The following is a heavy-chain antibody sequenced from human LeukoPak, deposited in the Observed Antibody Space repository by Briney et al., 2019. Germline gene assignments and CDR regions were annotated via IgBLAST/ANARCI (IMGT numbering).Heavy chain of an antibody. CDR1: GFTFSNAW. CDR3: TTVVTGSRAFDI. CDR2: IKSETDGGTT. V-gene: IGHV3-15*01. Sequence: PGGSLRLSCAASGFTFSNAWMSWVRQAPGKGLEWVGRIKSETDGGTTDYAAPVKGRFTISRDDSKNTLYLQMNSLKTEDTAVYYCTTVVTGSRAFDIWGQGTMVTVSS. D-gene: IGHD4-23*01. J-gene: IGHJ3*02.